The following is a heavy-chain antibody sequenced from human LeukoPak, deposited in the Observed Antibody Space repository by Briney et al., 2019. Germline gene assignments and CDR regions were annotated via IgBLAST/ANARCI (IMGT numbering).Heavy chain of an antibody. V-gene: IGHV4-61*02. CDR1: GSYISSGSYY. D-gene: IGHD4-17*01. Sequence: SQTLSLTCTVSGSYISSGSYYWSWIRQPAGKGLEWIGRIYTSGSTNYNPSVKSRVTISVDTSKNQFSLELSCVTAADTAVYYCASGDYGDYSYWGQGTLVTVAS. CDR3: ASGDYGDYSY. CDR2: IYTSGST. J-gene: IGHJ4*02.